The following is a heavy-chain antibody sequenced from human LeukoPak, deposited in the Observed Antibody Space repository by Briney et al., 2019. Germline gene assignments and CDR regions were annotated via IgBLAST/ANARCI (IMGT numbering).Heavy chain of an antibody. J-gene: IGHJ4*02. CDR2: ISWNSGSI. D-gene: IGHD7-27*01. Sequence: GGSLRLSCAASGFTFDDYAMHWVRQAPGKGLEWVSGISWNSGSIGYADSVKGRFTISRDNAKNSLYLQMNSLRAEDTAVYYCARDAANWGSYYFDYWGQGTLVTVSS. CDR1: GFTFDDYA. CDR3: ARDAANWGSYYFDY. V-gene: IGHV3-9*01.